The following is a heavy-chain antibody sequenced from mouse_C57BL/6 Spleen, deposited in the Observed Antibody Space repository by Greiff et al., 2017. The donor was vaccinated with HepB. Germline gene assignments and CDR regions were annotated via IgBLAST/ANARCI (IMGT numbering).Heavy chain of an antibody. V-gene: IGHV1-26*01. D-gene: IGHD2-4*01. CDR3: ARSFYDYDGAWFAY. CDR2: INPNNGGT. CDR1: GYTFTDYY. J-gene: IGHJ3*01. Sequence: EVQLQQSGPELVKPGASVKISCKASGYTFTDYYMNWVKQSHGKSLEWIGDINPNNGGTSYNQKFKGKATLTVDKSSSTAYMELRSLTSEDSEVYYCARSFYDYDGAWFAYWGQGTLVTVSA.